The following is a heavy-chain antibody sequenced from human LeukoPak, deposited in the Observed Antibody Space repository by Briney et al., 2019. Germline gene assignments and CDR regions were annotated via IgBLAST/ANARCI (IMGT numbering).Heavy chain of an antibody. D-gene: IGHD4-17*01. CDR2: ITPLFGTA. CDR3: ARDLFQGDYGDYVF. V-gene: IGHV1-69*13. Sequence: SVKVSCKASGGTFIKYTISWVRQRPGQGLEWMGGITPLFGTANYAQKFQGRVTITADESTSTAYMELSSLRSEDTAVYYCARDLFQGDYGDYVFWGQGTLVTVSS. J-gene: IGHJ4*02. CDR1: GGTFIKYT.